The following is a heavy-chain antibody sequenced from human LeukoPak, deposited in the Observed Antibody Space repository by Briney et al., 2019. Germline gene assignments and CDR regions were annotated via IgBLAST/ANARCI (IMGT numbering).Heavy chain of an antibody. CDR3: ARHRYFDY. CDR1: GGSFSGYY. Sequence: SETLSLTCAVYGGSFSGYYWSWIRQPPGKGLEWIGEINHSGSTNYNPSLKSRVTISVDTSKNQFSLKLSSVTAADTAVYYCARHRYFDYWGQGTLVTVSS. V-gene: IGHV4-34*01. J-gene: IGHJ4*02. CDR2: INHSGST.